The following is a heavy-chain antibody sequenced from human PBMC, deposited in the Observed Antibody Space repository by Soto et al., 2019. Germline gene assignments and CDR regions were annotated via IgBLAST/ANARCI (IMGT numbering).Heavy chain of an antibody. V-gene: IGHV1-69*12. D-gene: IGHD3-9*01. CDR1: GGTFSSYA. CDR2: IIPIFGTA. J-gene: IGHJ6*02. Sequence: QVQLVQSGAEVKKPGSSVKVSCKASGGTFSSYAISWVRQAPGQGLEWMGGIIPIFGTANYAQKFQGRVTITADESTSTAYMVLSSLRSEDTAVYYCARVLRNYDILTGLHGWDVWGQGTTVTVSS. CDR3: ARVLRNYDILTGLHGWDV.